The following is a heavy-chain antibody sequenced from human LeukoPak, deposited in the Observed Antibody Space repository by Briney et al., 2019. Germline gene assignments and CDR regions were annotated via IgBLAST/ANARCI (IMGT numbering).Heavy chain of an antibody. J-gene: IGHJ4*02. V-gene: IGHV3-48*01. CDR3: VRETYYNFWSGSYTYMYYFDY. Sequence: GGSLRLSCAASGFTFSTYNVNWVRQAPGKGLEWVAYISSSTSAIYYADSVKGRFTISRDNAKNSLYLQMNSLRAEDTAVYYCVRETYYNFWSGSYTYMYYFDYWGQGTLVTVSS. CDR1: GFTFSTYN. D-gene: IGHD3-3*01. CDR2: ISSSTSAI.